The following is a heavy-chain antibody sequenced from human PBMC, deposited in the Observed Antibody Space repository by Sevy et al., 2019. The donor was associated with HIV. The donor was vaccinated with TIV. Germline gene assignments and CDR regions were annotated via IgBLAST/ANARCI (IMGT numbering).Heavy chain of an antibody. CDR3: ARDRLIFRGGPPDY. Sequence: ASVKVSCVASGYSFTAYYIHWVRQAPGQGLEWMGWINPNSDGTNYAQNFQGRVTMTSDPSISTVYLELSRLRFDDTAFYYCARDRLIFRGGPPDYWGQGTLVTVSS. V-gene: IGHV1-2*02. D-gene: IGHD2-15*01. CDR2: INPNSDGT. CDR1: GYSFTAYY. J-gene: IGHJ4*02.